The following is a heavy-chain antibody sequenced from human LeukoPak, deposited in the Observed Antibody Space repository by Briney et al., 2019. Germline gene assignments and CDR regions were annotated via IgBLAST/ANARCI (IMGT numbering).Heavy chain of an antibody. CDR2: ISSSSYYI. D-gene: IGHD6-13*01. CDR3: AREESSSFDY. Sequence: GGSLRLSCAASGFTFSDYSMNWVRQAPGKGLEWVSSISSSSYYIYYADSVNGRFTISRDNAKNSLYLQMNSLRAEDTAVYYCAREESSSFDYWGQGTLVTVSS. J-gene: IGHJ4*02. CDR1: GFTFSDYS. V-gene: IGHV3-21*01.